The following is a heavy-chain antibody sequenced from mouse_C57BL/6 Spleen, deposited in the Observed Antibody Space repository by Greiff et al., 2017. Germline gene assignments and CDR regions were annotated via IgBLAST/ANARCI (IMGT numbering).Heavy chain of an antibody. CDR1: GYTFTSYW. D-gene: IGHD2-12*01. Sequence: QVQLKQSGAELVKPGASVKLSCKASGYTFTSYWMHWVKQRPGQGLEWIGMIHPNSGSTNYNEKFKSKATLTVDKSSSTAYMQLSSLTSEDSAVYYCVEAYYRGYFDYWGQGTTLTVSA. CDR2: IHPNSGST. J-gene: IGHJ2*01. V-gene: IGHV1-64*01. CDR3: VEAYYRGYFDY.